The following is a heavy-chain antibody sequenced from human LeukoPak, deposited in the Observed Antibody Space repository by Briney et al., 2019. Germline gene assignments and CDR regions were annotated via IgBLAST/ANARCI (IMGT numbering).Heavy chain of an antibody. CDR2: IYHSGIT. Sequence: KSSETLSLTCTVSGYSIRSGFYWGWIRPPPGKGLEWIGNIYHSGITYYTPSLSSRVTMSVDTSKNQFHLKLSSVTAADTAVYYCARAVGYFDWLPLFDYWGQGTLATVSS. CDR1: GYSIRSGFY. CDR3: ARAVGYFDWLPLFDY. D-gene: IGHD3-9*01. V-gene: IGHV4-38-2*02. J-gene: IGHJ4*02.